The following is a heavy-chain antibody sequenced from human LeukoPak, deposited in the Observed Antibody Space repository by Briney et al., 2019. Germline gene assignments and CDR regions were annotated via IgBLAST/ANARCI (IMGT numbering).Heavy chain of an antibody. V-gene: IGHV3-30-3*01. CDR1: GFTFSSHA. CDR3: ARDRQGGNWGDFDF. CDR2: ISYDGSNK. Sequence: GGSLRLSCAASGFTFSSHAMHWVRKAPGKGREGVALISYDGSNKHYADSVKGRFTISRDNSRNTLYLQMNSLRAEDTAVYYCARDRQGGNWGDFDFWGQGTLVTVSS. J-gene: IGHJ4*02. D-gene: IGHD3-16*01.